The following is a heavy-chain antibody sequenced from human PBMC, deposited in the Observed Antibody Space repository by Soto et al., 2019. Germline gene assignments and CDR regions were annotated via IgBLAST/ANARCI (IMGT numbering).Heavy chain of an antibody. CDR2: IYYSGST. D-gene: IGHD7-27*01. Sequence: QVQLQESGPGLVKPSETLSLTCTVSGGSISSYYWSWIRQPPGKGLEWIGYIYYSGSTNYNPSLKSRVTISVDTSKTQFPLKLGSVTAADTAVYYCARRWGRTFDYWGQGTLVTVSS. CDR1: GGSISSYY. J-gene: IGHJ4*02. V-gene: IGHV4-59*08. CDR3: ARRWGRTFDY.